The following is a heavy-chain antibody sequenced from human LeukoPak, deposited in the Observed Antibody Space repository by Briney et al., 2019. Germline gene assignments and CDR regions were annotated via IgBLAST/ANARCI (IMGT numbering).Heavy chain of an antibody. CDR1: GGSISSYY. Sequence: SETLSLTCTVSGGSISSYYWSWIRQPPGKGLEYIGYIYYSGSTNYNPSLKSRVTISVDMFRNQFSLKLSSVTAADTAVYYCARHTRDGYNSPYYLNYWGQGTLVTVSS. J-gene: IGHJ4*02. D-gene: IGHD5-24*01. CDR2: IYYSGST. CDR3: ARHTRDGYNSPYYLNY. V-gene: IGHV4-59*08.